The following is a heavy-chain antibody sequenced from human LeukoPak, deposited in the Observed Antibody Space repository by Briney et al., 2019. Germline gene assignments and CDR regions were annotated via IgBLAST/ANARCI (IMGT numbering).Heavy chain of an antibody. D-gene: IGHD3-3*01. J-gene: IGHJ6*02. CDR1: GFTFSLYY. CDR2: ISSSGSTI. CDR3: ARDFPDYDFWSGSTEYYYGMDV. V-gene: IGHV3-11*01. Sequence: GGSLRLPCAASGFTFSLYYMSWLRQAPGKGLEWVSYISSSGSTIFYADSVKGRFTISRDNAKNSLYLQMNGLRAEDTAVYYCARDFPDYDFWSGSTEYYYGMDVWGQGTTVTVSS.